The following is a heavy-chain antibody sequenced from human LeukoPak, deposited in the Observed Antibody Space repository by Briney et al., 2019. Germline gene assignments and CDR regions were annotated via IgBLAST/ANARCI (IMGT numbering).Heavy chain of an antibody. Sequence: SETLSLTCTVSGGSISGYYWSWIRQPPGKGLEWIGHIYYSGSTNYNPSLKSRVTISVDTSKNQFSLKLSSVTAADTAVYYCARGTMMVGPWGQGTLVTVSS. V-gene: IGHV4-59*01. CDR1: GGSISGYY. CDR2: IYYSGST. D-gene: IGHD3-22*01. CDR3: ARGTMMVGP. J-gene: IGHJ5*02.